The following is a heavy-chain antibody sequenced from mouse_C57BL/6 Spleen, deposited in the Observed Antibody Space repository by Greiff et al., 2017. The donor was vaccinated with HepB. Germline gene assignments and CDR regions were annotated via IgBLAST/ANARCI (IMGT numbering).Heavy chain of an antibody. V-gene: IGHV1-62-2*01. D-gene: IGHD2-10*01. Sequence: VKLVESGAELVKPGASVKLSCKASGYTFTEYTIHWVKQRSGQGLEWIGWFYPGSGSIKYNEKFKDKATLTADKSSSTVYMELSRLTSEDSAVYFCARHEDVLPAMDYWGQGTSVTVSS. CDR2: FYPGSGSI. J-gene: IGHJ4*01. CDR3: ARHEDVLPAMDY. CDR1: GYTFTEYT.